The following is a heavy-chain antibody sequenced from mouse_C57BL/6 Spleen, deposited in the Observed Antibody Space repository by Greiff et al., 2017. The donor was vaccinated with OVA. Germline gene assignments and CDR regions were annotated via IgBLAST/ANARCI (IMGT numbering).Heavy chain of an antibody. CDR1: GYTFTSYW. CDR2: IHPNSGST. CDR3: NYGNDVGAMDY. D-gene: IGHD2-2*01. Sequence: QVQLQQPGAELVKPGASVKLSCKASGYTFTSYWMHWVKQRPGQGLEWIGMIHPNSGSTNYNEKFKSKATLTVDKSSSTAYMQLSSLTSEDSAVYYCNYGNDVGAMDYWGQGTSVTVSS. V-gene: IGHV1-64*01. J-gene: IGHJ4*01.